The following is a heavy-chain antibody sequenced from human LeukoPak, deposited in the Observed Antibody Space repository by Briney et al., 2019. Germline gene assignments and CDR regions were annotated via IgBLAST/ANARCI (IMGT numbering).Heavy chain of an antibody. D-gene: IGHD4-11*01. CDR2: ISAYNGNT. Sequence: ASVKVSCKASGYTFTSYGISWVRQAPGQGLEWMGWISAYNGNTNYAQKLQGRVTMTTDTSTSTAYMELRSLRSDDTAVYYCARIEGGLGTVTTIMGPWGQGTLVTVSS. V-gene: IGHV1-18*01. CDR3: ARIEGGLGTVTTIMGP. CDR1: GYTFTSYG. J-gene: IGHJ5*02.